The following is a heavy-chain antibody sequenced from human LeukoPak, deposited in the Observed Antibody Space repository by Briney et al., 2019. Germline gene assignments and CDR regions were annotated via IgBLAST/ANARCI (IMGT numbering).Heavy chain of an antibody. J-gene: IGHJ5*02. CDR2: INPNSGGT. CDR1: GYTFTSYG. CDR3: ARDQEYSSSWYGFDP. V-gene: IGHV1-2*02. Sequence: GASVKVSCKASGYTFTSYGISWVRQAPGQGLEWMGWINPNSGGTNYAQKFQGRVTMTRDTSISTAYMELSRLRSDDTAVYYCARDQEYSSSWYGFDPWGQGTLVTVSS. D-gene: IGHD6-13*01.